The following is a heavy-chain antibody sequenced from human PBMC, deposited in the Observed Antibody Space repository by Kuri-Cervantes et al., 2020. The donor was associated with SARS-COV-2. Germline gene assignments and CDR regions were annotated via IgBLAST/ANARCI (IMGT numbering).Heavy chain of an antibody. J-gene: IGHJ4*02. D-gene: IGHD3-3*01. V-gene: IGHV3-9*01. CDR3: ARANYDFWSGYYPADY. Sequence: SLKISCAASRFIFGDYDMYWDRQVPGKGLEWVSGISWNSGSIGYADSVKGRFTISRDNAKNSLYLQMNSLRAEDTAVYYCARANYDFWSGYYPADYWGQGTLVTVSS. CDR1: RFIFGDYD. CDR2: ISWNSGSI.